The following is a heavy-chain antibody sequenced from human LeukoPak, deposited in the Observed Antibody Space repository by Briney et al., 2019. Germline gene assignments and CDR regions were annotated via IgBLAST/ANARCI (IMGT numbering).Heavy chain of an antibody. CDR1: GGTFSSYA. D-gene: IGHD5-18*01. V-gene: IGHV1-69*01. CDR2: IIPIFGTA. Sequence: SVKVSCKASGGTFSSYAISWVRQAPGQGLEWMGGIIPIFGTANYAQKFQGRVTITADESTSTAYMELSSLRSEDTAVYYCARGKGSYGPSYNWFDPWGQGTLVTVSS. CDR3: ARGKGSYGPSYNWFDP. J-gene: IGHJ5*02.